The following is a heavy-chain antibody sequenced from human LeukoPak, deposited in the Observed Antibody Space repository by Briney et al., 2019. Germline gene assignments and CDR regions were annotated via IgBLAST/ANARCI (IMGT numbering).Heavy chain of an antibody. V-gene: IGHV4-61*02. CDR3: ANCRSGYDAVSFDY. CDR2: IYTSGST. Sequence: SQTLSLTCTVSGGCISSGSYYWSWIRQPAGKGLEWIGRIYTSGSTNYNPSLKSRVTISVDTSKNQFSLKLSSVTAADTAVYYVANCRSGYDAVSFDYWGQGTLVTVSS. CDR1: GGCISSGSYY. D-gene: IGHD5-12*01. J-gene: IGHJ4*02.